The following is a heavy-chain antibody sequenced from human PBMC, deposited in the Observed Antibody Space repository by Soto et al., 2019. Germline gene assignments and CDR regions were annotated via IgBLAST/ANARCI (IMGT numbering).Heavy chain of an antibody. V-gene: IGHV4-59*01. CDR2: IYYSGST. D-gene: IGHD3-3*01. CDR3: ARVDFWSGSTTTFDI. CDR1: GGSISSYY. Sequence: SETLSLTCTVSGGSISSYYWSWIRQPPGKGLEWIGYIYYSGSTNYNPSLKSRVTISVDTSKNQFSLKLSSVTAADTAVYYCARVDFWSGSTTTFDIWGQGTMVTVSS. J-gene: IGHJ3*02.